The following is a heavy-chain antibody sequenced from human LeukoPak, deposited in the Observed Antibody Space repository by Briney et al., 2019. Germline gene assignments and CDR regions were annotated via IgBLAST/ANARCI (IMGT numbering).Heavy chain of an antibody. CDR1: GFTFSSYA. CDR3: ATRKPGYGDSDY. V-gene: IGHV3-23*01. Sequence: GGSLRLSCAASGFTFSSYAMSWVRQAPGKGLEWVSAISGSGGSTYYADSVKGRFTFSRDNSKNTLYLQMNSLRAEDTAVYYCATRKPGYGDSDYWGQGTLVTVSS. J-gene: IGHJ4*02. D-gene: IGHD4-17*01. CDR2: ISGSGGST.